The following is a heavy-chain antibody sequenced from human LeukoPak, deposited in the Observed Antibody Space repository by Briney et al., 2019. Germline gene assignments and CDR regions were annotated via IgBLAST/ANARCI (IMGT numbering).Heavy chain of an antibody. CDR1: GFTFSDYY. D-gene: IGHD4-23*01. CDR2: IGSSSSTI. V-gene: IGHV3-11*04. Sequence: GGSLRLSCAASGFTFSDYYMSWIRQAPGKGLEWVSYIGSSSSTIYYADSVKGRFTISRDNSKNTLYLQMNSLRAEDTAVYYCAKDAPKGGNPEYFQHWGQGTLVTVSS. J-gene: IGHJ1*01. CDR3: AKDAPKGGNPEYFQH.